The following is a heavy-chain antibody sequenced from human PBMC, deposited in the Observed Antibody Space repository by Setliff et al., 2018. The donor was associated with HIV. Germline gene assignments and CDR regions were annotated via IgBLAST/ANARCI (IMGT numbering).Heavy chain of an antibody. Sequence: SVKVSCKTSGVTFNTYAFSWVRQAPGPGLEWMGDIFAFLNIPNYAQKFQGRVTITADKPTSIAYMELTGLRSEDTAIYYCATAQGIATANFDYWGQGTLVTVSS. CDR2: IFAFLNIP. CDR3: ATAQGIATANFDY. J-gene: IGHJ4*02. CDR1: GVTFNTYA. D-gene: IGHD6-13*01. V-gene: IGHV1-69*10.